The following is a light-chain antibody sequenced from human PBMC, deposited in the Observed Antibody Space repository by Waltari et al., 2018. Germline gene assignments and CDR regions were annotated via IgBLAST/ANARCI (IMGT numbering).Light chain of an antibody. CDR2: DVN. J-gene: IGLJ3*02. V-gene: IGLV2-23*02. CDR1: SRDIEHYNL. CDR3: CSYAGSAISV. Sequence: QSALTQTPTVSGSPAQSITISCSGTSRDIEHYNLVSWYQQHPGKAPTLMIYDVNKRPSGVSNRFSGSKSGNTAFLTISGLQTADEADYYCCSYAGSAISVFGGGTKLTVL.